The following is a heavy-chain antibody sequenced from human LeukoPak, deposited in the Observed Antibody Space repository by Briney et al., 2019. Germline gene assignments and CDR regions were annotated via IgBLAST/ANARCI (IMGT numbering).Heavy chain of an antibody. CDR3: VQQGRSVTYYYDSSGIDAFDI. CDR2: INPNSGGT. V-gene: IGHV1-2*02. J-gene: IGHJ3*02. CDR1: GYTFTGYY. D-gene: IGHD3-22*01. Sequence: GASVKVSCKASGYTFTGYYMHWVRQAPGQGLEWMGWINPNSGGTNYAQKFQGRVTMTEDTSTDTAYMELSSLRSEDTAVYYCVQQGRSVTYYYDSSGIDAFDIWGQGTMVTVSS.